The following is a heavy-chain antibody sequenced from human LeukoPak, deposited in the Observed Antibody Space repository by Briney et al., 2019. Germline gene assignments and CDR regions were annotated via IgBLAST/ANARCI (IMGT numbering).Heavy chain of an antibody. V-gene: IGHV4-59*01. CDR1: GCTISSYY. J-gene: IGHJ5*02. CDR2: TYYRGST. D-gene: IGHD6-13*01. CDR3: ARGGSSWYWFDP. Sequence: SETLSLTCPVYGCTISSYYWSGIRQPPGKGLEWIGYTYYRGSTNYNPTLKSRLTISVDTSKNQFYIQMRSVTDAHTDVYYCARGGSSWYWFDPWGQGTLVTVSS.